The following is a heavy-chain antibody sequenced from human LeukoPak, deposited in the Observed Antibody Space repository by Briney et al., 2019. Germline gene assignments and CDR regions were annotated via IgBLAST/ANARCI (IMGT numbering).Heavy chain of an antibody. CDR3: AREISSWYRTEGRFDP. D-gene: IGHD6-13*01. Sequence: GGSLRLSCAASGFTFSNYWMTWVRQAPGRGLEWVANIKQDGSEKYYVDSVKGRFTISRDNAKNSLYLQMHSLRAEDTAVYYCAREISSWYRTEGRFDPWGQGTLVTVSS. J-gene: IGHJ5*02. V-gene: IGHV3-7*01. CDR2: IKQDGSEK. CDR1: GFTFSNYW.